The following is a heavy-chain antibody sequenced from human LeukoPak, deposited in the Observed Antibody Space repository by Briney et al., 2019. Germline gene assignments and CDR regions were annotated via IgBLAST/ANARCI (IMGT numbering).Heavy chain of an antibody. D-gene: IGHD3-16*01. Sequence: SGGSLRLSCAASGFTFSRYAMHWVRQAPGKGLEWVSSIWNDGSNAYYLDSVRGRFTISRDNSKDTLYLHMDRLTAEDTAVYFCATSAYFGGVMNDWGQGTLVIVSS. V-gene: IGHV3-33*01. CDR3: ATSAYFGGVMND. J-gene: IGHJ4*02. CDR2: IWNDGSNA. CDR1: GFTFSRYA.